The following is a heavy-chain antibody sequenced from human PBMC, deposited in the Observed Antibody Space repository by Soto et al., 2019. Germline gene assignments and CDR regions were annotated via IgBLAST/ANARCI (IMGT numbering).Heavy chain of an antibody. CDR1: GLTFRHYA. V-gene: IGHV3-23*01. Sequence: GGSLRLSCATSGLTFRHYAMSWVRKAPGGGLEWVSSMSGSSSTTYYADSVRGRFTISRDRSKDTLYLQMSSLRAEDTALYYCAKNQERELPRVIDFWGQGTLVTVSS. J-gene: IGHJ4*02. CDR2: MSGSSSTT. D-gene: IGHD1-7*01. CDR3: AKNQERELPRVIDF.